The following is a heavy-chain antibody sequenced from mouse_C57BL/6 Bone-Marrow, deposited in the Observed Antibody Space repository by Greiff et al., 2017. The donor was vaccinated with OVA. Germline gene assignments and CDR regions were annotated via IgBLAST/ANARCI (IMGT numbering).Heavy chain of an antibody. CDR1: GFTFSDAW. J-gene: IGHJ4*01. CDR3: TPFGVNYYAMDY. D-gene: IGHD2-2*01. V-gene: IGHV6-6*01. Sequence: EVQLQESGGGLVQPGGSMKLSCAASGFTFSDAWMDWVRQSPEKGLEWVAEIRNKANNHATYYAESVKGRFTISRDDSKSSVYLQMNSLRAEDTGMYYCTPFGVNYYAMDYWGQGTSVTVSS. CDR2: IRNKANNHAT.